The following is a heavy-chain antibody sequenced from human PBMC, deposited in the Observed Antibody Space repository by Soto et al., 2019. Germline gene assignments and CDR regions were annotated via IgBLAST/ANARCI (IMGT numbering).Heavy chain of an antibody. CDR1: GDRFTSSW. V-gene: IGHV5-10-1*01. Sequence: GESLRISCGSSGDRFTSSWINWVRQTPGKGLEWVGTIDPTNSNVNDNPSFRGHVSLSVDKSISTAYLEWSSVKSSDTAMYYCAGRGGVGGGGEYWGQGTLVTVSS. D-gene: IGHD3-16*01. CDR2: IDPTNSNV. J-gene: IGHJ4*01. CDR3: AGRGGVGGGGEY.